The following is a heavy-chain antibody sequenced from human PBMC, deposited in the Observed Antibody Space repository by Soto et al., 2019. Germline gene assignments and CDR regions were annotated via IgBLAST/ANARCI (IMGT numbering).Heavy chain of an antibody. J-gene: IGHJ4*02. D-gene: IGHD3-22*01. CDR2: IYYSGST. CDR3: ARGPKYYYDSSGYHY. CDR1: GGSISSGGYY. V-gene: IGHV4-31*03. Sequence: PSETLSLTCTVSGGSISSGGYYWSWIRQHPGKGLEWIGYIYYSGSTCYNPSLKSRVTISVDTSKNQFSLKLSSVTAADTAVYYCARGPKYYYDSSGYHYWGQGTLVTVSS.